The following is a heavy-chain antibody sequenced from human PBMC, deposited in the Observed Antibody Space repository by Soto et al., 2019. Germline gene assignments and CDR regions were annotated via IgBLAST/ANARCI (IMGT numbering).Heavy chain of an antibody. CDR2: INPSGGRT. CDR3: ARAGENYGSGTFSPPLRYYFNS. V-gene: IGHV1-46*01. Sequence: QVQLVQSGTEVKKPGASVKVSCKASGYTFTTHYMHWVRQAPGQGLEWMGIINPSGGRTTYALKFAGRVTMTSDASTNTVYVELTSLRSEDTAIYFCARAGENYGSGTFSPPLRYYFNSWGQGTLVTVSS. D-gene: IGHD3-10*01. J-gene: IGHJ4*02. CDR1: GYTFTTHY.